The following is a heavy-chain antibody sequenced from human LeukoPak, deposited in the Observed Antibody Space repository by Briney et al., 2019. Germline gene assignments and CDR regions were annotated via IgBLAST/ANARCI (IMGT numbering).Heavy chain of an antibody. CDR1: GGSISSYY. D-gene: IGHD1-26*01. J-gene: IGHJ2*01. Sequence: SETLSLTYTVSGGSISSYYWSWIRQPPGKGLEWIGYIYYSGSTNYNPSLKSRVTISVDTSKNQFSLKLSSVTAADTAVYYCARDYSGSYYGYFDLWGRVTLVTVSS. CDR2: IYYSGST. V-gene: IGHV4-59*01. CDR3: ARDYSGSYYGYFDL.